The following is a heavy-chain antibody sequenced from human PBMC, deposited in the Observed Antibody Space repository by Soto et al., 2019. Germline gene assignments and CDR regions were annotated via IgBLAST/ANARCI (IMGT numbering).Heavy chain of an antibody. V-gene: IGHV3-30-3*01. CDR1: GFTFSSYA. CDR2: ISYDGSNK. D-gene: IGHD2-2*01. CDR3: ARDRGCSSTSCYEGPWGYYYYGMDV. Sequence: PGGSLRLSCAASGFTFSSYAMHWVRQAPGKGLEWVAVISYDGSNKYYADSVKGRFTISRDNSKNTLYLQMNSLRAEDTAVYYCARDRGCSSTSCYEGPWGYYYYGMDVWGQGTTVTVSS. J-gene: IGHJ6*02.